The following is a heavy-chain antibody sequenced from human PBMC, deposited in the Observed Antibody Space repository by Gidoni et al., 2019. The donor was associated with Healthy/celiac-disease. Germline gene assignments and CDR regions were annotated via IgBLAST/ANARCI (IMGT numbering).Heavy chain of an antibody. V-gene: IGHV3-7*01. J-gene: IGHJ3*02. Sequence: DVQLVASAGGLVQHGGSLRLSSAASGFTFSSYWMSWVRQARGKGLDWVANIKQDGSEKSYVVSLKRLFTISRDNAKNALYLQMNSLRAEDTAVYYCARMTTVTLDALDILGQGTMVTVSS. CDR3: ARMTTVTLDALDI. CDR2: IKQDGSEK. CDR1: GFTFSSYW. D-gene: IGHD4-17*01.